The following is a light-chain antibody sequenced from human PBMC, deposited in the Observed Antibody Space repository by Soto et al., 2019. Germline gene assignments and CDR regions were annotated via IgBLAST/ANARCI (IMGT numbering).Light chain of an antibody. J-gene: IGKJ5*01. CDR2: QAS. Sequence: DIQMTQSPSTLSASVGDRVAITCRASQSISVWLAWYQQKAGKAPDLLIYQASNLESGVPSRFSGSGSGTEFTLTIGCLQPDDFATYYCQQYDTYPWTFGQGTRLEI. V-gene: IGKV1-5*03. CDR1: QSISVW. CDR3: QQYDTYPWT.